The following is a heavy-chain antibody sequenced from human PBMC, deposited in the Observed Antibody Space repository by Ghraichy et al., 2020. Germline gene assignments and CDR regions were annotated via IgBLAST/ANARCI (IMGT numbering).Heavy chain of an antibody. D-gene: IGHD2-15*01. CDR3: ARGYCSGGACYSGFY. Sequence: GESLNISCAASGFTLSDYYMDWVRQAPGKGLEWVGRTRNKANSYTTEYAASVKGRFTISRDDSKNSLYLQMNSLRTEDTAVYYCARGYCSGGACYSGFYWGQGTLVTVSS. CDR2: TRNKANSYTT. V-gene: IGHV3-72*01. J-gene: IGHJ4*02. CDR1: GFTLSDYY.